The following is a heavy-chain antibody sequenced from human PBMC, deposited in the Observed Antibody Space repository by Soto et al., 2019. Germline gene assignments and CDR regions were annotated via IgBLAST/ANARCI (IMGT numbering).Heavy chain of an antibody. J-gene: IGHJ4*02. Sequence: EVQLLESGGGLVQPGGSLRLSCAASGFTFSNYAMSWVRQAPGKGLEWVSVISGSGGSTYYADSVKGRFTISRDHSKNTLYLQMNSLRAEDTAVYYCAKATYGSSYVLIFDYWGQGTLVTVSS. CDR2: ISGSGGST. CDR3: AKATYGSSYVLIFDY. CDR1: GFTFSNYA. V-gene: IGHV3-23*01. D-gene: IGHD6-6*01.